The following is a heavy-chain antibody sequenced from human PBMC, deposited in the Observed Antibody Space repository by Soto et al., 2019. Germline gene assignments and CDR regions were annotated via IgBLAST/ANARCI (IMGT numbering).Heavy chain of an antibody. Sequence: EVQLVESGGGLVQPGGPLRLSCAASGFTFSNNWMSWVRQAPGKGLEWVANIKEDGSEKYYVDSVKGRFTISRDNAKNSLYLQMNSLRAEDTAVYYCARGANWGQGSLVTVSS. D-gene: IGHD2-15*01. CDR3: ARGAN. J-gene: IGHJ4*02. V-gene: IGHV3-7*05. CDR1: GFTFSNNW. CDR2: IKEDGSEK.